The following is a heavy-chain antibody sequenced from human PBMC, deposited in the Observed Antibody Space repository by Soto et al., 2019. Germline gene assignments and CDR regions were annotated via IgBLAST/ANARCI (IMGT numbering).Heavy chain of an antibody. CDR3: ASLNKWCSGDGRSDV. V-gene: IGHV1-69*01. D-gene: IGHD2-15*01. CDR1: GGTLNTYT. Sequence: QVQLVQSGAEVKKPGSSVKVSCKASGGTLNTYTISWVRQVPGQGLEWMGGIMPLYAKPTYAQPFLGRLTTAADEHTSTVYIELSSLRSEDTALHYCASLNKWCSGDGRSDVWGRGTAVSVSS. J-gene: IGHJ6*02. CDR2: IMPLYAKP.